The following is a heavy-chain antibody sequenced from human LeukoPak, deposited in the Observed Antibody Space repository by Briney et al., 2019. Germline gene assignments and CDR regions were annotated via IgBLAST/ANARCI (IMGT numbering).Heavy chain of an antibody. CDR1: GFTFSSYA. V-gene: IGHV3-30*04. D-gene: IGHD3-10*01. CDR3: ARIGSGSPLGY. CDR2: MSYDGSNK. J-gene: IGHJ4*02. Sequence: PGGSLRLSCAASGFTFSSYAMHWVRQAPGKGLEWVAVMSYDGSNKYYADSVKGRFTISRDNSKNTLYLQMNSLRAEDTAVYYCARIGSGSPLGYWGQGTLVTVSS.